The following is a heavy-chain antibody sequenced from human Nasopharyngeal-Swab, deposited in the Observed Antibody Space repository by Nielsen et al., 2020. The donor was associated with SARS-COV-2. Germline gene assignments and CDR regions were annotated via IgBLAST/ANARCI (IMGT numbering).Heavy chain of an antibody. J-gene: IGHJ6*02. D-gene: IGHD5-18*01. V-gene: IGHV3-48*01. Sequence: GESLKISCAASGFTFSSYSMNWVRQAPGKGLEWVSYISSSSSTIYYADSVKGRFTISRDNSKNTLYLQMNSLRAEDTAVYYCAREGGYSYVYGMDVWGQGTTVTVSS. CDR1: GFTFSSYS. CDR3: AREGGYSYVYGMDV. CDR2: ISSSSSTI.